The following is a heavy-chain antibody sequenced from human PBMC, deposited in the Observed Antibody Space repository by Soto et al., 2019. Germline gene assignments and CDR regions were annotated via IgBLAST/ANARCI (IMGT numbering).Heavy chain of an antibody. J-gene: IGHJ4*02. CDR3: ASGMATIGKLDY. Sequence: SXKVSFKAAGGTXSSYAIGWVRQAPGQGLEWMGGIIHIFGTANYAQKFQGRLTITADKYTSTAYMEMSSLRSEDTAVYYCASGMATIGKLDYWGQGTLGTVS. D-gene: IGHD5-12*01. CDR2: IIHIFGTA. V-gene: IGHV1-69*06. CDR1: GGTXSSYA.